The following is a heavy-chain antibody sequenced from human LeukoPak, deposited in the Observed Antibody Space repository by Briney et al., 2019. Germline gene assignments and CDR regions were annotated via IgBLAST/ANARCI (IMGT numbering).Heavy chain of an antibody. CDR2: MFYGVTT. CDR3: ACRPETYDYVWGIGACDI. D-gene: IGHD3-16*01. CDR1: RGSISGSSYY. V-gene: IGHV4-39*05. J-gene: IGHJ3*02. Sequence: ERPSLTPNLSRGSISGSSYYSGWVRQPPGEGLEWIGCMFYGVTTYYNPSLKSRVTISVDTSKNHFSLRLSSVTAADTAVYYCACRPETYDYVWGIGACDIWGQGTMVTVSS.